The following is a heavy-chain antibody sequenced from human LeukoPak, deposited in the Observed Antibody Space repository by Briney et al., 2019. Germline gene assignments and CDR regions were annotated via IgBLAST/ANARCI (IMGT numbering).Heavy chain of an antibody. J-gene: IGHJ4*02. CDR2: ISYDGSNK. D-gene: IGHD3-9*01. CDR1: GFTFSSYA. Sequence: GRSLRLSCAASGFTFSSYAMHWVRQAPGKGLEWVAAISYDGSNKYYADSVKGRFTISRDNSRNTLHLQMNSLRAEDTAVYSCAKASLRYFDWFSDYWGQGTLVTVSS. CDR3: AKASLRYFDWFSDY. V-gene: IGHV3-30*18.